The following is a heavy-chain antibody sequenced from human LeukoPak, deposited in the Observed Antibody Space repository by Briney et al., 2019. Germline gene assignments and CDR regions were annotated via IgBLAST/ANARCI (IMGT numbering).Heavy chain of an antibody. CDR1: GGSISSGGYY. V-gene: IGHV4-30-4*08. Sequence: SQTLSLTCTVSGGSISSGGYYWNWIRQHPGKGLEWIGYIYYSGSTYYNPSLKSRVTISVDTSKNQFSLKLSSVTAADTAVYYCALTYYYDSSGYYFDYWGQGTLVTVSS. CDR3: ALTYYYDSSGYYFDY. CDR2: IYYSGST. J-gene: IGHJ4*02. D-gene: IGHD3-22*01.